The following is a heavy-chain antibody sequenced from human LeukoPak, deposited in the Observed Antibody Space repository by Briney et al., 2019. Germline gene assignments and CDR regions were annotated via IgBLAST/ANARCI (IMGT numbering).Heavy chain of an antibody. CDR2: IRSKANSYAT. V-gene: IGHV3-73*01. CDR3: TSLVVVVPAAIAQYYYGMDV. Sequence: GGSLKLSCAASGFTVSGSAMHWVRQASGKGREGVGRIRSKANSYATAYAAWVKGRLTSSREDAKTTAYLQMTSLKTEDTAVYYCTSLVVVVPAAIAQYYYGMDVWGQGTTVTVSS. J-gene: IGHJ6*02. D-gene: IGHD2-2*02. CDR1: GFTVSGSA.